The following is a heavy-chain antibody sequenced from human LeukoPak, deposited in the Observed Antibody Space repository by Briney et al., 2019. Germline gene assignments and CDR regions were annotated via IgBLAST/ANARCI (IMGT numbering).Heavy chain of an antibody. J-gene: IGHJ5*02. CDR3: ARGFHEPFDR. CDR1: GASVSSSH. V-gene: IGHV4-59*02. D-gene: IGHD2-21*01. Sequence: RPSETLSLTCTVSGASVSSSHWNWIRQSPGKGLEWIANVDYNGGTKYNPSLRGRGTMSLDTSKNQFYLKLQSVTAADTARYYCARGFHEPFDRWGQGILVTVSS. CDR2: VDYNGGT.